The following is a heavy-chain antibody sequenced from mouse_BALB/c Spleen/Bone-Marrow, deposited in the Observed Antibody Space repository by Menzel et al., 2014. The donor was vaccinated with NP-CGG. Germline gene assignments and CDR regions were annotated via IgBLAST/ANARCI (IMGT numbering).Heavy chain of an antibody. Sequence: QVQLQQPGAELVRPGVSVKTSCKGSGYTFTDYAMHWVKQSHAKSLEWIGVISTYYGDASYNQKFKGKATMTVDKSSSTAYMELARLTSEDSAIYYCASGNYYYAMDYWGQGTSVTVSS. CDR1: GYTFTDYA. J-gene: IGHJ4*01. CDR2: ISTYYGDA. D-gene: IGHD2-1*01. CDR3: ASGNYYYAMDY. V-gene: IGHV1S137*01.